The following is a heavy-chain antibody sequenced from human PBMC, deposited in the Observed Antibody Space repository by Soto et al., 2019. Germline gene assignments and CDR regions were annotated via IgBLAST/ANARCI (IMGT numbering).Heavy chain of an antibody. CDR3: ARDGYCSGGSCYSVPVFDY. D-gene: IGHD2-15*01. CDR1: GFTFSSYG. CDR2: IWYDGSNK. J-gene: IGHJ4*02. V-gene: IGHV3-33*01. Sequence: QVQLVESGGGVVQPGRSLRLSCAASGFTFSSYGMHWVRQAPGKGLEWVAVIWYDGSNKYYADSVKGRFTISRDNSKNTLYLQMTGLRAEYTAVYYCARDGYCSGGSCYSVPVFDYWGQGTLVTVSS.